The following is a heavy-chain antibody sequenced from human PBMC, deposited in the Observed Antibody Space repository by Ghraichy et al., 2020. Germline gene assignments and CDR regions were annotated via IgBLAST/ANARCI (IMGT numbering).Heavy chain of an antibody. CDR1: GGSISSSSYY. J-gene: IGHJ6*02. V-gene: IGHV4-39*07. CDR2: IYYSGST. Sequence: SETLSLTCTVSGGSISSSSYYWGWIRQPPGKELEWIGSIYYSGSTYYNPSLKSRVTISVDTSKNQFSLKLSSVTAADTAVYYCANLKVDTAMVTENYYYYYGMDVWGQGTTVTVSS. CDR3: ANLKVDTAMVTENYYYYYGMDV. D-gene: IGHD5-18*01.